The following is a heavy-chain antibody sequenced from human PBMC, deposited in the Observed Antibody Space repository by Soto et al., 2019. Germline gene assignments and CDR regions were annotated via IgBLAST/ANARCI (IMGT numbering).Heavy chain of an antibody. CDR2: VYHSGST. Sequence: QVQLQESGPGLVKPSGTLSLTCAVSGGSISTSNWWSWVRQPTGKGLVWIGEVYHSGSTNNNPSFQKRLVMTLAKSKNQYSLTLISVTAAYTALNYCARTITRGTRFDYWGQGSLVTVSS. CDR1: GGSISTSNW. J-gene: IGHJ4*02. V-gene: IGHV4-4*02. D-gene: IGHD1-1*01. CDR3: ARTITRGTRFDY.